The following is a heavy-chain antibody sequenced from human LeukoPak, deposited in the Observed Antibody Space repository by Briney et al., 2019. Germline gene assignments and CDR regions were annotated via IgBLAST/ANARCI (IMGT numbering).Heavy chain of an antibody. V-gene: IGHV1-2*06. J-gene: IGHJ4*02. CDR1: GYTFIGYY. D-gene: IGHD1-26*01. CDR2: INPNNGAT. CDR3: TRESGSYHGNDY. Sequence: ASVKVSCKASGYTFIGYYMHWVRQAPGQGLEWMGRINPNNGATNYAQKFQGRVTITGDTSISTAYMELSSLRSDDTAVYYCTRESGSYHGNDYWGQGTLVTVSS.